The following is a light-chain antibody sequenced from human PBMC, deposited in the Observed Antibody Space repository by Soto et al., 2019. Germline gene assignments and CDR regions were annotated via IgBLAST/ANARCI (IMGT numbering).Light chain of an antibody. CDR2: AAS. Sequence: IRMTQSPSTLSASVGDRVTITCRASQSISSYLNWYQQKPGKAPKLLIYAASSLQSGVPSRFSGSGSGTDFTLTISSLQPEDFATYYCQQTYSIISFGQGRRLETK. V-gene: IGKV1-39*01. CDR3: QQTYSIIS. CDR1: QSISSY. J-gene: IGKJ5*01.